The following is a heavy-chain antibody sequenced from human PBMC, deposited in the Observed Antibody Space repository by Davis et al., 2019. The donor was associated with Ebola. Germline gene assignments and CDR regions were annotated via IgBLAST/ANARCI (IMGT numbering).Heavy chain of an antibody. CDR2: ISAYNGNT. CDR3: ARDGSVAAIELDY. V-gene: IGHV1-18*01. D-gene: IGHD2-2*02. J-gene: IGHJ4*02. CDR1: GGTFSSYA. Sequence: ASVKVSCKASGGTFSSYAISWVRQAPGQGLEWMGWISAYNGNTNYAQRFQDRVTMTTDTATNTAYMEVRGLRSDDTAVYYCARDGSVAAIELDYWGQGTLVTVSS.